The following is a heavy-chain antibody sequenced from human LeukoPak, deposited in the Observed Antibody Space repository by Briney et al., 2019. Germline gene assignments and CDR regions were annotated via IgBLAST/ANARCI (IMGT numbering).Heavy chain of an antibody. Sequence: SETLSLTCTVSDGSISSGGYYWSWIRQPPGKGLEWIGYIYHSGSTNYNPSLKSRVTISVDRSKNQFSLKLSSVIAADTAVYYCARGDPTQQLVLGDAFDIWGQGTMVTVSS. CDR1: DGSISSGGYY. D-gene: IGHD6-13*01. CDR2: IYHSGST. CDR3: ARGDPTQQLVLGDAFDI. V-gene: IGHV4-30-2*01. J-gene: IGHJ3*02.